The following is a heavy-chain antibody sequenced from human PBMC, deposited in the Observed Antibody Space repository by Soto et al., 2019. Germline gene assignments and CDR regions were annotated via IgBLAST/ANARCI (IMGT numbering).Heavy chain of an antibody. CDR2: IYYSGNT. V-gene: IGHV4-39*07. J-gene: IGHJ4*02. Sequence: PSETLSLTCTVSGGSVRSSRYYWGWIRQPPGKGLEWIGSIYYSGNTYYNTSLKSRVTISVDTSTNQFSMRLSSVTAADTAVYYCAIEGSLDYYYDSSGYYEAFDYWGQGTLVTVSS. CDR1: GGSVRSSRYY. CDR3: AIEGSLDYYYDSSGYYEAFDY. D-gene: IGHD3-22*01.